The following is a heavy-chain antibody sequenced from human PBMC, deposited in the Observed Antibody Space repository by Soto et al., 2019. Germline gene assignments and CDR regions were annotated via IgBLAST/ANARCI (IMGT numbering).Heavy chain of an antibody. J-gene: IGHJ5*02. D-gene: IGHD3-3*01. CDR2: IFYTGTT. V-gene: IGHV4-31*01. CDR1: AGSNTSGGYY. Sequence: PSETLSLTCTVSAGSNTSGGYYWNWTRQHPGKGLEWFGYIFYTGTTRYNWALQSLVSISVDSTKNHFSLKLTSVTASDTAVYYCARDTTPFGVAFQTGFDPWGPGTLVTVSS. CDR3: ARDTTPFGVAFQTGFDP.